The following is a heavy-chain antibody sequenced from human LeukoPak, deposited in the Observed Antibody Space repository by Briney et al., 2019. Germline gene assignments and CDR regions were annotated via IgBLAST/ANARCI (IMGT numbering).Heavy chain of an antibody. CDR3: AREGTAAGIDY. CDR1: GFTVSSNY. CDR2: IYSGGST. J-gene: IGHJ4*02. V-gene: IGHV3-66*01. D-gene: IGHD6-19*01. Sequence: GGSLRLSCAASGFTVSSNYMSWVRQAPGKRLEWVSVIYSGGSTYYADSVKGRFTISRDNSKNTLYLQVNSLRAEDTAVYYCAREGTAAGIDYWGQGTLVTVSS.